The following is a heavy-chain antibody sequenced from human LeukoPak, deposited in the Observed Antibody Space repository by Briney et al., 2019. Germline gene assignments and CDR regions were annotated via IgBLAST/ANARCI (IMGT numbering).Heavy chain of an antibody. CDR2: IYYSGST. CDR3: ARDRGIASP. Sequence: PSETLSLTRPVSGGSISSGGYYWSWIRQHPGKGLEWIGYIYYSGSTYYNPSLKSRVTISVDTSKSQFSLKLSSVTAADTAVYYCARDRGIASPWGQGTLVTVSS. J-gene: IGHJ5*02. D-gene: IGHD6-13*01. CDR1: GGSISSGGYY. V-gene: IGHV4-31*03.